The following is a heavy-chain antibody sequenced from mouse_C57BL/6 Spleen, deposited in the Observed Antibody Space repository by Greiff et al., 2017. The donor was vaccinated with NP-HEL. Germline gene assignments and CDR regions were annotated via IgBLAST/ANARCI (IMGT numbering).Heavy chain of an antibody. J-gene: IGHJ2*01. CDR1: GYTFTNYD. CDR3: ASYGSSLDY. Sequence: LVESGPELVKPGASVKLSCKASGYTFTNYDINWVKQRPGQGLEWIGWIYPRDGSTKYNEKFKGKATLTVDTSSSTAYMELHSLTSEDSAVYFCASYGSSLDYWGQGTTRTVSS. CDR2: IYPRDGST. V-gene: IGHV1-85*01. D-gene: IGHD1-1*01.